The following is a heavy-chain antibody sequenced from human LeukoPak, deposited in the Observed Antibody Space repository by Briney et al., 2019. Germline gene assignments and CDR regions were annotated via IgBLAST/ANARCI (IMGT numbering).Heavy chain of an antibody. Sequence: SETLSLTCTVSGGSISSSSYYWGWIRQPPGKGLEWLGSIYYSGRTYYNPSLKSRVTISVDTSKNQFSLKLSSVTAADTAVYYCASDHYYGLGIFDYWGQGTLVTVSS. D-gene: IGHD3-10*01. J-gene: IGHJ4*02. CDR3: ASDHYYGLGIFDY. CDR2: IYYSGRT. V-gene: IGHV4-39*01. CDR1: GGSISSSSYY.